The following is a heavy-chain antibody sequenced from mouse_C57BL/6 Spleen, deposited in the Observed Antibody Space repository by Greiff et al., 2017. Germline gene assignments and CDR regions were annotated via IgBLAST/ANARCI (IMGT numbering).Heavy chain of an antibody. V-gene: IGHV5-6*01. CDR3: ARAITTVGYYFDY. CDR2: ISSGGSYT. CDR1: GFTFSSYG. Sequence: EVMLVESGGDLVKPGGSLKLSCAASGFTFSSYGMSWVRQTPDKRLEWVATISSGGSYTYYPDSVKGRFTISRDNAKNTLYLQMSSLKSEDTAMYYCARAITTVGYYFDYWGQGTTLTVSS. J-gene: IGHJ2*01. D-gene: IGHD1-1*01.